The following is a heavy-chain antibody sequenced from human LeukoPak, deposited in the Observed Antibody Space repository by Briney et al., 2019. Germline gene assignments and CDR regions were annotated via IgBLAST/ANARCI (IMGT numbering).Heavy chain of an antibody. CDR1: GFTFSSYS. Sequence: GGSLRLSCAASGFTFSSYSMNWVRQAPGKGLEWVSSISSSSSYIYYADSVKGRFTISRDNAKSSLYLQMNSLRAEDTAVYYCARGVPYCGGDCHAFDIWGQGTMVTVSS. D-gene: IGHD2-21*01. CDR2: ISSSSSYI. CDR3: ARGVPYCGGDCHAFDI. V-gene: IGHV3-21*01. J-gene: IGHJ3*02.